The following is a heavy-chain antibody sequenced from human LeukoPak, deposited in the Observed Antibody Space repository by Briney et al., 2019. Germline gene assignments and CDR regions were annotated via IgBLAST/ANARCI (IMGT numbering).Heavy chain of an antibody. V-gene: IGHV1-24*01. Sequence: ASVKVSCKVSGYTLTGLSMHWVRQAPGKGLEWMGGFDPEDGETIYAQKFQGRVTMTEDTSTDTAYMELSSLRSEDTAVYYCATVVDTAMAQSGEEYWGQGTLVTVSS. J-gene: IGHJ4*02. CDR3: ATVVDTAMAQSGEEY. CDR2: FDPEDGET. CDR1: GYTLTGLS. D-gene: IGHD5-18*01.